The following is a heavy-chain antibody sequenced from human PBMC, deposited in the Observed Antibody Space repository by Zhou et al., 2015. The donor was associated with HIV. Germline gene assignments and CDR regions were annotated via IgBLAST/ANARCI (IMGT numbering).Heavy chain of an antibody. CDR3: ATSPGYSGGGFEEYLHH. V-gene: IGHV1-69*06. J-gene: IGHJ1*01. Sequence: QVQLVQSGAEAKKPGSSVKVSCKSSGGTFSSHGITWLRQPPGQGLEWMGGINPLFGTSNYAQQFQGRVTITADKSTSTAYMGLSSLRSDDTAVYFCATSPGYSGGGFEEYLHHWGQGTLVTVSS. D-gene: IGHD6-19*01. CDR1: GGTFSSHG. CDR2: INPLFGTS.